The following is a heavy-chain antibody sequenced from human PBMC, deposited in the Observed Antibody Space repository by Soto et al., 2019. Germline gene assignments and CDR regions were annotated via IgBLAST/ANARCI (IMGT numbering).Heavy chain of an antibody. CDR3: AGEVRLQKDY. CDR1: GFTFSSYW. V-gene: IGHV3-74*01. Sequence: GGSLRLSCAASGFTFSSYWMHWVRQVPGQGLVWVSRISSDGSSTSYADSVQGRFTISRDNAKNTLYLQMNSLRAEDTAVYYCAGEVRLQKDYWGQGARVTVPS. J-gene: IGHJ4*02. CDR2: ISSDGSST. D-gene: IGHD4-4*01.